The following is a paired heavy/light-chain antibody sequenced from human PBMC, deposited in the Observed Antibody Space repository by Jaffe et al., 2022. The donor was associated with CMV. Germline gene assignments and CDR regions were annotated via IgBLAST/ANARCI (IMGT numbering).Heavy chain of an antibody. D-gene: IGHD3-22*01. Sequence: QVQLQESGPGLVKPSETLSLTCTVSGGSISSYYWSWIRQPPGKGLEWIGYIYYSGSTNYNPSLKSRVTISVDTSKNQFSLKLSSVTAADTAVYYCARLSWDYYDSSGEPSGWFDPWGQGTLVTVSS. CDR2: IYYSGST. V-gene: IGHV4-59*08. CDR1: GGSISSYY. J-gene: IGHJ5*02. CDR3: ARLSWDYYDSSGEPSGWFDP.
Light chain of an antibody. Sequence: QSVLTQPPSASGTPGQRVTISCSGSSSNIGSNTVNWYQQLPGTAPKLLIYSNNQRPSGVPDRFSGSKSGTSASLAISGLQSEDEADYYCAAWDDSLNGPAFGGGTKLTVL. CDR3: AAWDDSLNGPA. CDR1: SSNIGSNT. CDR2: SNN. J-gene: IGLJ2*01. V-gene: IGLV1-44*01.